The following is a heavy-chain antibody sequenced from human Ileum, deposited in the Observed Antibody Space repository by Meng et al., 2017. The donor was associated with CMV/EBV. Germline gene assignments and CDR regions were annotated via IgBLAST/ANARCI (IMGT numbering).Heavy chain of an antibody. CDR3: DASDY. Sequence: GESLKISCVASGFTFSSYDMSWARQAPGKGLEWVSTITGSGGRTHYADSVKGRFTISRDNSKNTLYLQMNSLRAEDTAIYYCDASDYWGQGTQVTVLL. V-gene: IGHV3-23*01. CDR1: GFTFSSYD. D-gene: IGHD6-6*01. J-gene: IGHJ4*02. CDR2: ITGSGGRT.